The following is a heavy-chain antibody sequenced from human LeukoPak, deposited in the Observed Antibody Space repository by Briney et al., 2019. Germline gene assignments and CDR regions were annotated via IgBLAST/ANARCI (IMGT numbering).Heavy chain of an antibody. CDR3: ARERYDFWSFDS. J-gene: IGHJ4*02. D-gene: IGHD3-3*01. CDR2: INHSGST. V-gene: IGHV4-34*01. CDR1: GGSFSGYY. Sequence: SETLSLTCAVYGGSFSGYYWSWIRQPPGKGLEWIGEINHSGSTNYNPSLKSRVTISVDTSKRQFSLRLSSVSAADTAVYYCARERYDFWSFDSWGQGALVTVSS.